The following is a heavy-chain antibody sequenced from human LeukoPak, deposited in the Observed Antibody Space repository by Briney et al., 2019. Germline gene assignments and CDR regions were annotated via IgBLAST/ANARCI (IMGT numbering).Heavy chain of an antibody. V-gene: IGHV3-7*01. CDR3: ARVGYSNYFLASYYYYYYMDV. J-gene: IGHJ6*03. D-gene: IGHD4-11*01. CDR1: GFTFSSYW. CDR2: IKQDGSEK. Sequence: GGSLRLSCAASGFTFSSYWMSWVRQAPGKGLEWVANIKQDGSEKYYVDSVKGRFTISRDNAKNSLYLQMSSLRAEDTAVYYCARVGYSNYFLASYYYYYYMDVWGKGTTVTVSS.